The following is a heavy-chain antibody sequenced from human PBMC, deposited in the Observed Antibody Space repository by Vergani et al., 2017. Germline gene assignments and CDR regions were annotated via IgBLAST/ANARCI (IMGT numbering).Heavy chain of an antibody. V-gene: IGHV3-23*01. CDR1: GFTFSSHA. J-gene: IGHJ4*02. CDR2: IKNTGDSN. Sequence: EVQLLQSEGAVVQPGGSLRLSCVASGFTFSSHAMSWVRQVHGQGLEWVSSIKNTGDSNHYADSVKGRFTISRENSKYTLYLQLNSLRVEDTAVYYCGRGSDNYNWGQGTLVTVSS. D-gene: IGHD5-24*01. CDR3: GRGSDNYN.